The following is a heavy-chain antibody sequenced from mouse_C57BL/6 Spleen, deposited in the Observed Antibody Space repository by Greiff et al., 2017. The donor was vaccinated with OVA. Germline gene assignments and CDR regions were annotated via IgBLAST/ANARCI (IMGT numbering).Heavy chain of an antibody. D-gene: IGHD1-1*01. CDR1: GYTFTSYW. V-gene: IGHV1-52*01. CDR2: IDPSDSET. Sequence: QVQLKQSGAELVRPGSSVKLSCKASGYTFTSYWMHWVKQRPIQGLEWIGNIDPSDSETHYNQKFKDKATLTVDKSSSTAYMQLSSLTSEDSAVYYCAQGDYGSSFAYWGQGTLVTVSA. CDR3: AQGDYGSSFAY. J-gene: IGHJ3*01.